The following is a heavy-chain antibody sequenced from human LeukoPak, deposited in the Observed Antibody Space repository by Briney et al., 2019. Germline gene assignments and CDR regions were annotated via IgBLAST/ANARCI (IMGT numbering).Heavy chain of an antibody. Sequence: ASVKVSCKASGYTFTGYYMHWVRQAPGQGLEWMGWINPNSGGTNYAQKFQGRVTMTRDTSISTAYMELSRLRSDDTAVYCCARTRDGYNPRDAFDIWGQGTMVTVSS. CDR3: ARTRDGYNPRDAFDI. D-gene: IGHD5-24*01. CDR2: INPNSGGT. V-gene: IGHV1-2*02. J-gene: IGHJ3*02. CDR1: GYTFTGYY.